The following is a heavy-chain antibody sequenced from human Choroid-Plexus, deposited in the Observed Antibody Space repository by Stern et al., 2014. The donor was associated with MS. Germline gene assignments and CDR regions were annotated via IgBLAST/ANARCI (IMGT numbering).Heavy chain of an antibody. V-gene: IGHV3-30*18. CDR3: AKDRQYLTYFFDH. Sequence: VQLVESGGGVVQPGRPLRLSCVASGFTLGSCAMHWVRQAPGKGLEWVAGGSYDGSNKYYADSVKGRFTISRDNSQNTLYMQMSSLSPEDTAVYYCAKDRQYLTYFFDHWGQGSLVTVSS. J-gene: IGHJ5*02. CDR1: GFTLGSCA. CDR2: GSYDGSNK. D-gene: IGHD2/OR15-2a*01.